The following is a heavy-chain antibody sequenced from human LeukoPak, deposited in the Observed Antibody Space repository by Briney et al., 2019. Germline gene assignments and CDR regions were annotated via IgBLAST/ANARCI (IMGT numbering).Heavy chain of an antibody. V-gene: IGHV4-39*07. CDR1: GGSISSSSYY. CDR2: IYYSGST. Sequence: TSETLSLTCTVSGGSISSSSYYWGWIRQPPGKGLEWIGSIYYSGSTYYNPSLKSRVTISVDTSKNQFSLKLSSVTAADTAVYYCAKIAAAGTGDYWGQGTLVTVSS. D-gene: IGHD6-13*01. CDR3: AKIAAAGTGDY. J-gene: IGHJ4*02.